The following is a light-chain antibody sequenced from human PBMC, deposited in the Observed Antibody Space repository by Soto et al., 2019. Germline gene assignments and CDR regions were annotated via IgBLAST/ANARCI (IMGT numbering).Light chain of an antibody. CDR1: SSDVGGYNY. CDR2: DVS. V-gene: IGLV2-11*01. CDR3: CSYAGSSTGV. J-gene: IGLJ2*01. Sequence: QSVLTQPRSVSGSPGQSVTISCTGTSSDVGGYNYVSWYQQHPGKAPKLMIYDVSKRPSGVPDRFSGAKSGNTASLTISGLQAEHEADYYCCSYAGSSTGVFGGGTTLTVL.